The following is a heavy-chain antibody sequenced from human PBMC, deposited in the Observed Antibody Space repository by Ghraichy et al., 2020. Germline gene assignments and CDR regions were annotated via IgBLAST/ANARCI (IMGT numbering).Heavy chain of an antibody. CDR1: GFSFSKYE. J-gene: IGHJ4*02. D-gene: IGHD3-10*01. CDR3: ARGDGYGSLFYFDY. Sequence: LSLTCAASGFSFSKYEMVWVRQAPGKGPEWLSYIDGSGTTIFYADSVRGRFTISRDNTKKSVYLQMSSLRPEDAAMYYCARGDGYGSLFYFDYWGQGSLVRVSS. CDR2: IDGSGTTI. V-gene: IGHV3-48*03.